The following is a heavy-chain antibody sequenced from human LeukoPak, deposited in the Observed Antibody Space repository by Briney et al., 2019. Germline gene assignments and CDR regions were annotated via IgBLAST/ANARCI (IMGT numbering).Heavy chain of an antibody. CDR3: ARGDFWSGYYDY. Sequence: SETLSLTYTVSGGSISSYYWSWIRQPAGKGLEWIGRIYTSGSTNYNPSLKSRVTMSVDTSKNQFSLKLSSVTAADTAVYYCARGDFWSGYYDYWGQGTLVTVSS. J-gene: IGHJ4*02. D-gene: IGHD3-3*01. CDR1: GGSISSYY. CDR2: IYTSGST. V-gene: IGHV4-4*07.